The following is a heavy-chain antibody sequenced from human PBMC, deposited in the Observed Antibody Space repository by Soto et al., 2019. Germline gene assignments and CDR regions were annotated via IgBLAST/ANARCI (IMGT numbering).Heavy chain of an antibody. CDR3: ANGSSSCTEWFDP. CDR1: GYPLTAKY. D-gene: IGHD6-13*01. V-gene: IGHV1-2*02. CDR2: INPSSGGT. J-gene: IGHJ5*02. Sequence: QVQMVQSGAEVKKPVASVKVSCKASGYPLTAKYLHWVRQAPGQGLDWMGWINPSSGGTKESQKFRGRVTMTSDTSISEAYIELSMLTSKDTAVYYSANGSSSCTEWFDPWGQGTLVTVSS.